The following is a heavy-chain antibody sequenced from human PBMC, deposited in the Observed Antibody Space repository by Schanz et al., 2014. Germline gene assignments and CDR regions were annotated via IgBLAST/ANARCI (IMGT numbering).Heavy chain of an antibody. CDR3: AKVRIIHGWDYYGMDV. D-gene: IGHD6-19*01. CDR1: GFTFSSYA. V-gene: IGHV3-23*04. J-gene: IGHJ6*02. Sequence: EVQLVESGGGLVQPGGSLRLSCAASGFTFSSYAMTWIRQVPGKALEWVSGIPHNDDGSYYADSVKGRFTIHRDKSKNPLYRGMNSLRAEETAVYYCAKVRIIHGWDYYGMDVWGQGPTVTVSS. CDR2: IPHNDDGS.